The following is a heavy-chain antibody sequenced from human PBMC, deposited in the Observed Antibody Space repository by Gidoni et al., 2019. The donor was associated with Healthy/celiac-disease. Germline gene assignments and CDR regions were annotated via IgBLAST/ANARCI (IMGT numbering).Heavy chain of an antibody. D-gene: IGHD3-22*01. J-gene: IGHJ5*02. V-gene: IGHV3-21*01. CDR3: ARYHRVQTSRKYDYYSSGLLFDP. CDR2: ISSSSSYI. Sequence: GFTFSSYSMNWVRQAPGKGLEWVSSISSSSSYIYYADSVKGRFTISRDNAKNSLYLQMNSLRAEDTAVYYWARYHRVQTSRKYDYYSSGLLFDPWGQGTLVTVSS. CDR1: GFTFSSYS.